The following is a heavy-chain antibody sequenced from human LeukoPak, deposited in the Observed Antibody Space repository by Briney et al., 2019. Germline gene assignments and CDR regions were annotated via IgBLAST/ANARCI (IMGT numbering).Heavy chain of an antibody. J-gene: IGHJ4*01. CDR2: IKHSGST. Sequence: SETLSLTCAVSGGSFSGYYWSWIRQPPGKGLEWIGEIKHSGSTNYNPSLKSRVTISVDTSKNQFSLKLSSVTAADTAVYYCAMGRFRRCGYWGHRNLVTVSS. V-gene: IGHV4-34*01. D-gene: IGHD2-21*01. CDR3: AMGRFRRCGY. CDR1: GGSFSGYY.